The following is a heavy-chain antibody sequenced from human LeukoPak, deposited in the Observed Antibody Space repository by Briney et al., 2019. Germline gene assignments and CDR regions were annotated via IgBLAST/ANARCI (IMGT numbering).Heavy chain of an antibody. D-gene: IGHD2-15*01. CDR3: AKRGPACSGGSCYYFDY. Sequence: GGSLRLSCAASGFTFSSYAMSWVRQAPGKGLEWVSAISGSGGSTYYADSVKGRFTISRDNSKNTLYLQMNSLRAEDTAVYYCAKRGPACSGGSCYYFDYWGLGTLVTVSS. CDR2: ISGSGGST. V-gene: IGHV3-23*01. J-gene: IGHJ4*02. CDR1: GFTFSSYA.